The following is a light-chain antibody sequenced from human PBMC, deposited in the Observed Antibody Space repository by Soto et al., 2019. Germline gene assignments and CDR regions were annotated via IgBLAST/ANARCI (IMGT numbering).Light chain of an antibody. CDR2: DAS. CDR3: QQRSNWPTT. CDR1: QSVSSY. V-gene: IGKV3-11*01. J-gene: IGKJ5*01. Sequence: IVLTQSPTHLSLSPGERATLSCRASQSVSSYLAWYQQKPGQAPRLLIYDASNRATGIPARFSGSGSGTDFTLTISSLEPEDFAVYYCQQRSNWPTTFGQGTRLEIK.